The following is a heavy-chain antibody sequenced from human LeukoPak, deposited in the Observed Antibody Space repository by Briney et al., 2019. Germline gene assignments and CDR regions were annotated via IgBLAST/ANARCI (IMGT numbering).Heavy chain of an antibody. V-gene: IGHV4-34*01. CDR3: ARRGFGELCLDP. CDR2: INHSGST. CDR1: GDSISGYY. D-gene: IGHD3-10*01. Sequence: PSETLSLTCSVSGDSISGYYWSWIRQPPGKGLEWIGEINHSGSTNYNPSLKSRVTISVDTSKNQFSLKLSSVTAADTAVYYCARRGFGELCLDPWGQGTLVTVSS. J-gene: IGHJ5*02.